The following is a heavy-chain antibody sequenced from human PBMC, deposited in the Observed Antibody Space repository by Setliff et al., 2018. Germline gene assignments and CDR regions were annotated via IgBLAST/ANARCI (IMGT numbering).Heavy chain of an antibody. CDR3: ARAGSAAAGRKGIFEY. J-gene: IGHJ4*02. D-gene: IGHD6-13*01. Sequence: GASVKVSCKASGYSLTRYYMHWVRQAPGQGLEWMGIINPGGGSSSSTEKFQGRVTMTRDTSASTVYMEMGNLTSDDTAVYYCARAGSAAAGRKGIFEYWGQGSLVTVSS. CDR2: INPGGGSS. V-gene: IGHV1-46*01. CDR1: GYSLTRYY.